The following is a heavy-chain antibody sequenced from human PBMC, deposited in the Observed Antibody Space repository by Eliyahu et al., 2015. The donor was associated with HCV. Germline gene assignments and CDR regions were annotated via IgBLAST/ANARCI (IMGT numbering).Heavy chain of an antibody. CDR2: VXPAGST. J-gene: IGHJ6*02. V-gene: IGHV4-34*01. Sequence: QVHVQQWGAGLLKPSESLSLTCAVFGGSVTDNYWTWIRQSPGQGLEWIGEVXPAGSTKYKPSLKSRVTLSGDTSNNQVFLKVTSVTAADTGTYFCARVCGGAVTEPTATCGLDVWGPGTTVIVSS. D-gene: IGHD2-2*01. CDR1: GGSVTDNY. CDR3: ARVCGGAVTEPTATCGLDV.